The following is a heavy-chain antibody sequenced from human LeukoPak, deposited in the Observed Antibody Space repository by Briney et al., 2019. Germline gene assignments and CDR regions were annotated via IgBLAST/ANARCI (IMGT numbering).Heavy chain of an antibody. Sequence: GSLRLSCAASGFTVSSNYMSWVRQAPGKGLEWVSLIYRDGRTYYADSVKGRFTISRDNSKNMLYLQMNSLGAEDTAVYFCSKMSGSYYGTPLFFDPWGQGTLVTVSS. V-gene: IGHV3-66*01. D-gene: IGHD1-26*01. CDR1: GFTVSSNY. CDR2: IYRDGRT. CDR3: SKMSGSYYGTPLFFDP. J-gene: IGHJ5*02.